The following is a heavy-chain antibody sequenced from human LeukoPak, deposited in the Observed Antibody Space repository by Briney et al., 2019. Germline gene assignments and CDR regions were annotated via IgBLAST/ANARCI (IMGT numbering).Heavy chain of an antibody. Sequence: GGSLRLSCAASGFTFSSFWMSWVRQAPGKGLEWVANIKQDGSEKYYVDSVKGRFTISRDNAENSLYLRMNSLEAEDTAVYYCARHSSSWSSYYYGMDVWGQGTTVTVSS. D-gene: IGHD6-13*01. CDR3: ARHSSSWSSYYYGMDV. CDR1: GFTFSSFW. J-gene: IGHJ6*02. CDR2: IKQDGSEK. V-gene: IGHV3-7*01.